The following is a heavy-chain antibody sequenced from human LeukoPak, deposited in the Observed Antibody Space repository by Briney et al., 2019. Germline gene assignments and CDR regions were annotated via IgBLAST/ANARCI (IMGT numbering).Heavy chain of an antibody. V-gene: IGHV3-21*01. J-gene: IGHJ4*02. Sequence: GGSLRLSCAASGFTFSSYSMNWVRQAPGKGLEWVSSISSSGSYIYYADSVKGRFTISRDNAKNSLYLQMNSLRAEDTAVYYCARDPSSSWYEGGFDYWGQGTLVTVSS. CDR3: ARDPSSSWYEGGFDY. CDR2: ISSSGSYI. CDR1: GFTFSSYS. D-gene: IGHD6-13*01.